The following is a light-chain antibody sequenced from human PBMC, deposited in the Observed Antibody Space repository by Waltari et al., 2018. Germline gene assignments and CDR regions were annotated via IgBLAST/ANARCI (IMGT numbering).Light chain of an antibody. Sequence: EIVMTQSPATLSVSPGEAATLSCRASRAIAYNLAWYQQKPGQALRLLIYDASTRATGIPARFSGSWSGTEFTLTITSLQSEDSAVYFCQQFNTGYSFGQGTKLEIK. CDR1: RAIAYN. CDR2: DAS. V-gene: IGKV3-15*01. J-gene: IGKJ2*01. CDR3: QQFNTGYS.